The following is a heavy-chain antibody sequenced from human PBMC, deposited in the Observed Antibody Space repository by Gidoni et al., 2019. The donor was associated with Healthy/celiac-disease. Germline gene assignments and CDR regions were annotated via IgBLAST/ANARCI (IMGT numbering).Heavy chain of an antibody. V-gene: IGHV3-33*01. CDR1: GFTFSSYG. CDR3: ARDPGAPWELLQDYYGMDV. CDR2: IWYDGSNK. D-gene: IGHD1-26*01. Sequence: QVQLVESGGGVVQPGRSLRLSCAASGFTFSSYGMHWVRQAPGKGLEWVAVIWYDGSNKYYADSVKGRFTISRDNSKNTLYLQMNSLRAEDTAVYYCARDPGAPWELLQDYYGMDVWGQGTTVTVSS. J-gene: IGHJ6*02.